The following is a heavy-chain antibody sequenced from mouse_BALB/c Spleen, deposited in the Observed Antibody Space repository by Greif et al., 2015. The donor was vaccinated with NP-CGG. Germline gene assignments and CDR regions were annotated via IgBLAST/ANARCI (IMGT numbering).Heavy chain of an antibody. D-gene: IGHD2-3*01. CDR3: ARGDDGYSWFAY. Sequence: DVMLVESGGGLVQPGGSLKLSCAASGLTFSSYGMSWVRQTPDKRLELVATINSNGGSTYYPDSVKGRFTISRDNAKNTLYLQMSSLKSEDTAMYYCARGDDGYSWFAYWGQGTLVTVSA. CDR2: INSNGGST. V-gene: IGHV5-6-3*01. CDR1: GLTFSSYG. J-gene: IGHJ3*01.